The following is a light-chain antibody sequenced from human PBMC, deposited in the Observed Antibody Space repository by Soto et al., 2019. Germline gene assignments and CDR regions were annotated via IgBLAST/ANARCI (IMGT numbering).Light chain of an antibody. CDR3: QSYDSSLSGHVV. V-gene: IGLV1-40*01. Sequence: QSVLTQPPSVSGAPGQRVTISCTGSSSNIGAGYDVHWYQQLPGTAPKLLIYGNSNRPSGVPDRFSGSKSGTSASQAITGLQAEDEADYYCQSYDSSLSGHVVFGGGTKVTVL. J-gene: IGLJ2*01. CDR1: SSNIGAGYD. CDR2: GNS.